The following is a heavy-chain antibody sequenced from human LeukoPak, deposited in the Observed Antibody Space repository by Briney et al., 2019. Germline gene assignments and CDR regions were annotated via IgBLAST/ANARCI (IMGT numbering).Heavy chain of an antibody. V-gene: IGHV1-69*13. CDR3: ARLHCSSTSCHDY. D-gene: IGHD2-2*01. CDR1: GGTFSSYA. J-gene: IGHJ4*02. CDR2: IIPIFGTA. Sequence: SVTVSCKASGGTFSSYAISWVRQAPGQGLEWMGGIIPIFGTANYAQKFQGRVTITADESTSTAYMELSSLRSEDTAVYYCARLHCSSTSCHDYWGQGTLVTVSS.